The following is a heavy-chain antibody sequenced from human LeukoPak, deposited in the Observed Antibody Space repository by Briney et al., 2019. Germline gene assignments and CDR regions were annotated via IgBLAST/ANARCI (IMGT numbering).Heavy chain of an antibody. CDR2: INPSGGST. V-gene: IGHV1-46*01. CDR1: GGTFSSYA. CDR3: ARDRSGSYQGAFDI. Sequence: ASVKVSCKASGGTFSSYAISWVRQAPGQGLEWMGIINPSGGSTSYAQKFQGRVTMTRDMPTSTVYMELSSLRSEDTAVYYCARDRSGSYQGAFDIWGQGTMVTVSS. D-gene: IGHD1-26*01. J-gene: IGHJ3*02.